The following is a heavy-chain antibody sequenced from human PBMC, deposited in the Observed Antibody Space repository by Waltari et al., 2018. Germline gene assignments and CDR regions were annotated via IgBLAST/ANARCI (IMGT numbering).Heavy chain of an antibody. J-gene: IGHJ6*02. CDR2: ISGSGGST. Sequence: EVQLLESGGGLVQPGGSLRLSCAASGFTFSSYAMSWVRQAPGKGLGWVSAISGSGGSTYYADSVKGRFTISRDNSKNTLYLQMNSLRAEDTAVYYCAKDRGGWYYYYYGMDVWGQGTTVTVSS. CDR3: AKDRGGWYYYYYGMDV. D-gene: IGHD6-19*01. CDR1: GFTFSSYA. V-gene: IGHV3-23*01.